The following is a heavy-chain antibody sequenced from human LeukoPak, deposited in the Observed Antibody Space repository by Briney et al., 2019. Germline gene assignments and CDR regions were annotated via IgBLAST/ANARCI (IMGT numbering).Heavy chain of an antibody. Sequence: GASVKVSCKASGYTFTGYYMHWVRQAPGQGLEWMGWINPNSGGTNYAQKFQGRVTMTRDTSISTAYMELSSLRSEDTAVYYCATSLGDYGAVDYWGRGTLVTVSS. CDR2: INPNSGGT. CDR1: GYTFTGYY. J-gene: IGHJ4*02. D-gene: IGHD4-17*01. CDR3: ATSLGDYGAVDY. V-gene: IGHV1-2*02.